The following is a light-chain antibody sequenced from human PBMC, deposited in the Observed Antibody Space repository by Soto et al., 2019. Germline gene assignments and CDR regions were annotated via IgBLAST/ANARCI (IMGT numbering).Light chain of an antibody. CDR1: ETIATH. V-gene: IGKV1-39*01. Sequence: DIQMTQSPSSLSASVGDRVTISCRASETIATHLNWYQQKQGRVPEVLIYGASRLQRGDPSRFTGSGYGIIFTRTINNLPTADFATYYCQHCYTYPHTFGQGTQVEF. CDR2: GAS. CDR3: QHCYTYPHT. J-gene: IGKJ2*01.